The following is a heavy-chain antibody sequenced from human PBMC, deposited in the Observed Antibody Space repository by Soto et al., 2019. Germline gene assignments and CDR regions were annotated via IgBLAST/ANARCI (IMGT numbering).Heavy chain of an antibody. Sequence: QVQLQESGPGLVKPSETLSLTCTVSGGSISSYYWSWIRQPPGKGLEWIGYIYYSGSTNYNPSLKSRVTISVDTSKNQFSLMLSSVTAADSAVYYCTKNYGNAFDIWGQGTIVTVSS. J-gene: IGHJ3*02. CDR2: IYYSGST. D-gene: IGHD3-10*01. CDR1: GGSISSYY. CDR3: TKNYGNAFDI. V-gene: IGHV4-59*01.